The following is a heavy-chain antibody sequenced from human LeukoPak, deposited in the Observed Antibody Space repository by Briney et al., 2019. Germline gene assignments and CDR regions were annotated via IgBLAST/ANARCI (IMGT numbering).Heavy chain of an antibody. CDR3: ARGYPPDSNGWYSLYYYYGMDV. V-gene: IGHV1-8*01. J-gene: IGHJ6*02. CDR1: GYTFTSYD. D-gene: IGHD6-19*01. CDR2: MNPNSGNT. Sequence: GASVKVSCKASGYTFTSYDINWVRQATGQGLEWMGWMNPNSGNTGYAQKFQGRVTMTRNTSISTAYMELSSLRSEDTAVYYCARGYPPDSNGWYSLYYYYGMDVWGQGTTVTVSS.